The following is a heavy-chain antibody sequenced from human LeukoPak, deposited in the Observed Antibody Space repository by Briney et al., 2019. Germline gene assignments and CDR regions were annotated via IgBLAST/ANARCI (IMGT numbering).Heavy chain of an antibody. CDR3: AKGNVAAGPFDY. J-gene: IGHJ4*02. D-gene: IGHD6-13*01. CDR2: ISGSGGST. CDR1: GFTFSSYS. Sequence: GGSLRLSCAASGFTFSSYSMNWVRQAPGKGLEWVSAISGSGGSTYYADSVKGRFTISRDNSKNTLYLQMNSLRAEDTAVYYCAKGNVAAGPFDYWGQGTLVTVSS. V-gene: IGHV3-23*01.